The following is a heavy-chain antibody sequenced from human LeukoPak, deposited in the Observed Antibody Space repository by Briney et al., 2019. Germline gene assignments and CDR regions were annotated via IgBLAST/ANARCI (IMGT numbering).Heavy chain of an antibody. CDR1: GGSISSYY. Sequence: SETLSLTCTVSGGSISSYYWSWIRQPAGKGLEWIGRIYTSGSTNYNPSLKSRVTMSVDASKNQFPLKLSSVTAADTAVYYCAREPGTTTYGMDVWGQGTTVTVSS. D-gene: IGHD1-7*01. J-gene: IGHJ6*02. CDR3: AREPGTTTYGMDV. V-gene: IGHV4-4*07. CDR2: IYTSGST.